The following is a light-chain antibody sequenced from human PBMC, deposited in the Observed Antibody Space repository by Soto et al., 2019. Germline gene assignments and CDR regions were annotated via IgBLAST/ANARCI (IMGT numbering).Light chain of an antibody. Sequence: EIVMTQSPATLSVSPGERATLSCRASHSFRSDLAWYQQKPGQSPRLLIFDASTRATGIPARFSGSGSGTEFTLTISNLQSEDFAVYYCHQYNKWPPITFGQGTRLEIK. CDR3: HQYNKWPPIT. CDR2: DAS. CDR1: HSFRSD. J-gene: IGKJ5*01. V-gene: IGKV3-15*01.